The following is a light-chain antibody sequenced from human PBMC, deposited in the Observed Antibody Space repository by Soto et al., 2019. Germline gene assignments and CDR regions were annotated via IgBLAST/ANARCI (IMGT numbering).Light chain of an antibody. CDR1: QTVLHSSNNKNY. Sequence: DIVMTQSPDSLSVSLGERATINCRSSQTVLHSSNNKNYLAWYQQKPGQPPKLLIYWASTRNSGVPDRFSGSGSETDFTLTISSLQAEDVAVYSCQQYYRTPITFGGGTKVDIK. V-gene: IGKV4-1*01. J-gene: IGKJ4*01. CDR2: WAS. CDR3: QQYYRTPIT.